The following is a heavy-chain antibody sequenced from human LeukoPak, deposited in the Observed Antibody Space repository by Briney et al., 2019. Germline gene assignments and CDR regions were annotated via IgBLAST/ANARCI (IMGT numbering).Heavy chain of an antibody. D-gene: IGHD3-10*01. CDR3: ASHTYYLSSGSFGH. CDR1: GYTFTSVD. Sequence: GASVKVSCKASGYTFTSVDINWVRQATGQGPEWMGGINPGSGNTGYAQRFRGRVTMTRATSISTADLELCSLTSEDTAVYYCASHTYYLSSGSFGHWGQGTLVTVSS. CDR2: INPGSGNT. V-gene: IGHV1-8*01. J-gene: IGHJ4*02.